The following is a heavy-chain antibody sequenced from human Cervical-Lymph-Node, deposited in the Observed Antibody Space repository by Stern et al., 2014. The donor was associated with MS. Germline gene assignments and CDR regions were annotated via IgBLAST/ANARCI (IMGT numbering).Heavy chain of an antibody. V-gene: IGHV3-30-3*01. Sequence: EQLEESGGGVVQPGRSLRLPCAASGFTFRSYALHWVRQAPGTGLEWVAGISYGGSHKYYADSGKGRFTISRDNSKNTLYLQMNSLRAEDTAVYYCARANYDFWSGYPDFHYYGMDVWGQGTTVTVSS. CDR2: ISYGGSHK. CDR1: GFTFRSYA. CDR3: ARANYDFWSGYPDFHYYGMDV. D-gene: IGHD3-3*01. J-gene: IGHJ6*02.